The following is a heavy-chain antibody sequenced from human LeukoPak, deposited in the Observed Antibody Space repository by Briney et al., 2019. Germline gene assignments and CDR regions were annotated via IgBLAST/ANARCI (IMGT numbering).Heavy chain of an antibody. D-gene: IGHD2-15*01. V-gene: IGHV3-48*02. J-gene: IGHJ6*02. Sequence: GGSLRLSCAASGFTFSSYSMNWVRQAPGKGLEWVSYISSSSSTIYYADSMKGRFTISRDNAKNSLYLQMNSLRDEDTAVYYCARDGGPCSGGSCYPPYYYGMDVWGQGTTVTVSS. CDR1: GFTFSSYS. CDR2: ISSSSSTI. CDR3: ARDGGPCSGGSCYPPYYYGMDV.